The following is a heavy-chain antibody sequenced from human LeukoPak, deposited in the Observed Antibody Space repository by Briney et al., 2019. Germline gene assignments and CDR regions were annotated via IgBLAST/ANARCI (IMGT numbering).Heavy chain of an antibody. J-gene: IGHJ6*02. CDR2: INSGASNI. CDR1: GFIFSSFE. D-gene: IGHD1-14*01. Sequence: GGSLRLSCAASGFIFSSFEMIWVRQAPGKGLEWVSYINSGASNIQYADSVKGRFTISRDNAKNSLYLQMNALRGDDTAVYYCARDGGPITLHYALDTWGQGTTVTVSS. V-gene: IGHV3-48*03. CDR3: ARDGGPITLHYALDT.